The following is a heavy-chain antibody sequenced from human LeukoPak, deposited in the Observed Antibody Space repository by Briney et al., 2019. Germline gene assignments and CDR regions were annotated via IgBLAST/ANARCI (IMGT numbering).Heavy chain of an antibody. Sequence: SVKVSCKASGGTFSSYAISWVRQAPGQGLEWMGGIIPIFGTANYAQKFQGRVTITADESTSTAYMELSSLRSEDTAVYYCARGRLFIVVVPAAPHYYYGMDVWGKGTTVPVSS. D-gene: IGHD2-2*01. CDR2: IIPIFGTA. CDR3: ARGRLFIVVVPAAPHYYYGMDV. V-gene: IGHV1-69*01. CDR1: GGTFSSYA. J-gene: IGHJ6*04.